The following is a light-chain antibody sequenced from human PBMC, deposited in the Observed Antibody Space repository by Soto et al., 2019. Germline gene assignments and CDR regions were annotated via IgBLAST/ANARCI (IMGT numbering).Light chain of an antibody. CDR1: LDSRSS. V-gene: IGKV1-9*01. J-gene: IGKJ4*01. CDR3: HQFNSSPFT. Sequence: DIQLTQAPSFLSASEGVRLTITCRARLDSRSSLAWYQQKPGKAPNLLIYTVSTLQSGVPSRFSGSRSGTEFTLTISSLQPEDFATYYCHQFNSSPFTFGGGTKVEI. CDR2: TVS.